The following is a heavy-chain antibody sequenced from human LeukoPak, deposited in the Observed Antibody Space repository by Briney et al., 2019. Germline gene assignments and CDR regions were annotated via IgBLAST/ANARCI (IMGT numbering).Heavy chain of an antibody. Sequence: HPGGCLRLSCAASGFTFDDYAMHWVRQAPGKDLEWVSRISWNSVSIDYADSVKGRFTISRDNAKNSLYLQMNSLRAEDTALYYCARVVLDLHYYYDSSGYLYYFDYWGQGTLVTVSS. CDR3: ARVVLDLHYYYDSSGYLYYFDY. CDR2: ISWNSVSI. CDR1: GFTFDDYA. V-gene: IGHV3-9*01. D-gene: IGHD3-22*01. J-gene: IGHJ4*02.